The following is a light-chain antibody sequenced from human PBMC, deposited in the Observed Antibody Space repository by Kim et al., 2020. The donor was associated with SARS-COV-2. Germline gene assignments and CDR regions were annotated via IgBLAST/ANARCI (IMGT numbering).Light chain of an antibody. CDR3: NSRESGVNHVV. CDR1: SLRSYY. J-gene: IGLJ3*02. CDR2: DKN. Sequence: SSELTQDPAVSVALGQTVRITCQGDSLRSYYASWYQQGPGQAPLLVIYDKNNRPSGIPDRFSGSSSGNTASLTITGAQAEDEADYYCNSRESGVNHVVFGGGTQLTVL. V-gene: IGLV3-19*01.